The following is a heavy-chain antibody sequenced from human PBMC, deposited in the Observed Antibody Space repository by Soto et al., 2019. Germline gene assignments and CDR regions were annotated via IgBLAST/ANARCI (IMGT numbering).Heavy chain of an antibody. J-gene: IGHJ6*03. V-gene: IGHV4-59*01. CDR2: IYYSGST. CDR3: ATGTTGTTGYYYYMDV. D-gene: IGHD1-1*01. CDR1: GGSISSYY. Sequence: SETLSLTSTVSGGSISSYYWSWIRQPPGKGLEWIGYIYYSGSTNYNPSLKSRVTISVDTSKNQFSLKLSSVTAADTAVYYCATGTTGTTGYYYYMDVWGKGTTVTVSS.